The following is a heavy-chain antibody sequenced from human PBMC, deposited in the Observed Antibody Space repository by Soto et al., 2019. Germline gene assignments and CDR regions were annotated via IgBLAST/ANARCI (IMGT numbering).Heavy chain of an antibody. Sequence: SETLSLTCTVSGGSISSSIYYWVWIRQPPGKVLDWIGSIYYSGITYYNPSLESRVTISVDTSKNQFSLKLSSVTAADTAVYYCARTLGYCSSTSCRMHYYYYYGMDVWGQGTTVTVSS. CDR2: IYYSGIT. CDR1: GGSISSSIYY. V-gene: IGHV4-39*01. CDR3: ARTLGYCSSTSCRMHYYYYYGMDV. D-gene: IGHD2-2*01. J-gene: IGHJ6*02.